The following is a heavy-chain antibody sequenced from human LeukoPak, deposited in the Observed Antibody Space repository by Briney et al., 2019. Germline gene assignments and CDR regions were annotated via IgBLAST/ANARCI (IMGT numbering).Heavy chain of an antibody. CDR3: ARLYCSSSSCYRGSGYFFDY. CDR1: GYSFTSYW. Sequence: GESLKISCKGSGYSFTSYWISWVRQMPGKGLEWMGRIDPSDSYTNYSPSFQGHVTISADKYISTAYLQWSSLKASDTGMYHCARLYCSSSSCYRGSGYFFDYWGQGTLVAVSS. V-gene: IGHV5-10-1*01. CDR2: IDPSDSYT. J-gene: IGHJ4*02. D-gene: IGHD2-2*02.